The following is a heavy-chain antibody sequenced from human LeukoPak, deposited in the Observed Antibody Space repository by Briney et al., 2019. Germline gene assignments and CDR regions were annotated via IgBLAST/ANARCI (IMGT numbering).Heavy chain of an antibody. CDR2: ISAYNGNT. CDR1: GYTFTSYG. J-gene: IGHJ4*02. V-gene: IGHV1-18*01. CDR3: ARGGTGQQPYPYFDY. Sequence: ASVKVSCKASGYTFTSYGISWVRQAPGQGLEWMGWISAYNGNTNYTQKLQGRVTMTTDTSTSTAYMELRSLRSDDTAVYYCARGGTGQQPYPYFDYWGQGTLVTVPS. D-gene: IGHD6-13*01.